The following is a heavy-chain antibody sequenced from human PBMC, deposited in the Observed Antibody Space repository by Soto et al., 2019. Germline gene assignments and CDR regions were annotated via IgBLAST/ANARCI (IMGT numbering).Heavy chain of an antibody. CDR1: GFTFSSYS. J-gene: IGHJ4*02. V-gene: IGHV3-21*01. CDR2: ISSSSSYI. CDR3: ARTGDYYDSSGYYY. D-gene: IGHD3-22*01. Sequence: GGSLRLSCAASGFTFSSYSMNWVRQSPGKGLEWVSSISSSSSYIYYADSVKGRFTISRDNAKNSLYLQMNSLRAEDTAVYYCARTGDYYDSSGYYYWGQGTLVTAPQ.